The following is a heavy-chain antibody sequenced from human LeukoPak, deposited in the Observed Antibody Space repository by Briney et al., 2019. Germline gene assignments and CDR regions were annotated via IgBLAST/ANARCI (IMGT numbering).Heavy chain of an antibody. CDR2: ISSSRSYI. CDR1: GFTFSSYS. Sequence: PGGSLRLSCAASGFTFSSYSMNWVRQAPGKGLEWVSSISSSRSYIYYADSVKGRFTISRDNAKNSLYLQMNSLRAEDTALYYCAREQEQMAPVDYWGQGTLVTVSS. CDR3: AREQEQMAPVDY. D-gene: IGHD5-24*01. J-gene: IGHJ4*02. V-gene: IGHV3-21*04.